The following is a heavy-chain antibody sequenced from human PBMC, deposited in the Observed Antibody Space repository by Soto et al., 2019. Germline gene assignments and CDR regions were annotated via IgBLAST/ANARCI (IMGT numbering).Heavy chain of an antibody. Sequence: GGSLRLSCAASGFTFSSYAMNWVRQAPGKGLEWVALISHDGINKYYADSVRGRFTISRDSYTNTLYLQMNSLRAADTAVYYSGRCTSTSCHLGSDYWGQGTLVTVSS. D-gene: IGHD2-2*01. CDR3: GRCTSTSCHLGSDY. CDR1: GFTFSSYA. V-gene: IGHV3-30-3*01. J-gene: IGHJ4*02. CDR2: ISHDGINK.